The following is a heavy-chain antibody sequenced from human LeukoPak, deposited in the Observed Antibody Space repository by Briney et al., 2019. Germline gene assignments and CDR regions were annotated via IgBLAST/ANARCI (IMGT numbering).Heavy chain of an antibody. CDR3: AKVSEVVAVDPFDY. CDR2: ISGSGGSA. Sequence: GGSLRLSCAASGFDFSNYVMTWVRQAPGKGLEWVSAISGSGGSAYYADSVKGRFTISRDNSKNTLYLQMNSLRAEDTAVYYCAKVSEVVAVDPFDYWGQGTLVTVSS. D-gene: IGHD3-22*01. J-gene: IGHJ4*02. V-gene: IGHV3-23*01. CDR1: GFDFSNYV.